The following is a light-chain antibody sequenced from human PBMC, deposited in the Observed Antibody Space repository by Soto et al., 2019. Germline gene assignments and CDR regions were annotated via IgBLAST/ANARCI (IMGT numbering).Light chain of an antibody. CDR2: GAS. CDR1: QSISSN. J-gene: IGKJ3*01. CDR3: QQYNNWLPDT. Sequence: EIVMTQSPATLSVSPGERATLSCRASQSISSNLAWYQQKPGQAPRLLIYGASTRATGIPARFSGSGSGTDFTLTISSLQSEDFAIYYCQQYNNWLPDTFGPGTKVDIK. V-gene: IGKV3-15*01.